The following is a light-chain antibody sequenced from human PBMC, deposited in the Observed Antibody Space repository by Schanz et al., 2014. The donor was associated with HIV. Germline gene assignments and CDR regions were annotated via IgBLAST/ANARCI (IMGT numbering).Light chain of an antibody. V-gene: IGKV1-5*01. CDR3: QQYSSYWT. CDR1: QSISSY. Sequence: DIQMTQSPSTLSASVGDRVTITCRASQSISSYLNWYQQKPGKAPKLLIYAASTLVSGVPSRFNGSGSGTDFTLTISSLQPDDFATYYCQQYSSYWTFGQGTKVEMK. J-gene: IGKJ1*01. CDR2: AAS.